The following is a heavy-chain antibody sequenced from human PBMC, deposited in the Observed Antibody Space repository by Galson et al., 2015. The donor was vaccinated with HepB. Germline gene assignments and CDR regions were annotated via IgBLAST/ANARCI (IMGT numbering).Heavy chain of an antibody. CDR3: ARGDRYLRGDTAMAL. Sequence: SLRLSCAASGFTFSSYAMHWVRQAPGKGLEWVAVISYDGSNKYYADSVKGRFTISRDNSKNTLYLQMNSLRAEDTAVYYCARGDRYLRGDTAMALWGQGTLVTVSS. D-gene: IGHD5-18*01. J-gene: IGHJ4*02. CDR1: GFTFSSYA. V-gene: IGHV3-30-3*01. CDR2: ISYDGSNK.